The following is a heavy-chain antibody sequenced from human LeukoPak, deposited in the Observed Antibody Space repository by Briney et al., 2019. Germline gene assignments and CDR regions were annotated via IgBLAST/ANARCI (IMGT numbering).Heavy chain of an antibody. CDR3: ARRVEGTKDY. D-gene: IGHD2-8*01. J-gene: IGHJ4*02. V-gene: IGHV3-23*01. CDR2: ISDSGERT. Sequence: PGGSLRLSCAASGFTFSKSVMSWVRQAPGKGLEWVSAISDSGERTDYGDSVKGRFTISRDNSKNTLYLRMNSLRAEDTAVYYCARRVEGTKDYWGQGTQVTVSS. CDR1: GFTFSKSV.